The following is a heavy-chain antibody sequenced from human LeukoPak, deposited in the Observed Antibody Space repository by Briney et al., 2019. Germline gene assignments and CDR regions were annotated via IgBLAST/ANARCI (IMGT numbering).Heavy chain of an antibody. D-gene: IGHD2-2*02. Sequence: PSETLSLTCTVSGGSISSYYWSWIRQPAGKGLEWIGRIYTSGSTNYNPSLKSRVTMSVDTSKNQFSLKLSSVTAADTAVYYCARVQNRCSSTSCYTSWWFDPWGQGTLVTVSS. CDR1: GGSISSYY. V-gene: IGHV4-4*07. CDR2: IYTSGST. J-gene: IGHJ5*02. CDR3: ARVQNRCSSTSCYTSWWFDP.